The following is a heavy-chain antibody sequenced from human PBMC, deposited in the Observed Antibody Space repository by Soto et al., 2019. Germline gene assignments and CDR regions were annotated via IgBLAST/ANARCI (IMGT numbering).Heavy chain of an antibody. CDR3: ARERPDGARLDP. Sequence: PSETLSLTCTVSPGSISSYYWTWIRQPPGKGLEWIGYIYHSGSTYYNPSLKSRLTISVDTSKNQFSLKLSSVTAADTAVYYCARERPDGARLDPWGQGTLVTVSS. D-gene: IGHD6-6*01. J-gene: IGHJ5*02. V-gene: IGHV4-59*12. CDR2: IYHSGST. CDR1: PGSISSYY.